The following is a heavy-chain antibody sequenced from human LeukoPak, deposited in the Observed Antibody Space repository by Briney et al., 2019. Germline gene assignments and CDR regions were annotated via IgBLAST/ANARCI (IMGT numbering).Heavy chain of an antibody. V-gene: IGHV1-8*01. D-gene: IGHD1-26*01. J-gene: IGHJ4*02. Sequence: ASVKVSCKASGYTFTSYDINWVRQATGQGLEWMGWMNPNSGNTGYAQKFKGRVTMTRNTSISTAYMELSSLRSEDTAVYNCGRVEQGGCELRGYWGQGTLVTVSS. CDR1: GYTFTSYD. CDR3: GRVEQGGCELRGY. CDR2: MNPNSGNT.